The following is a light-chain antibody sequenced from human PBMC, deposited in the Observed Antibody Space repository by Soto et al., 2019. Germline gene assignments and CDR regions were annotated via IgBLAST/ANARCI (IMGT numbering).Light chain of an antibody. J-gene: IGLJ2*01. CDR3: QSYDTSLSGWVV. CDR2: DNS. V-gene: IGLV1-40*01. Sequence: QSVLTQPASVSGAPGQRVTISCTGGSSNIGAGYDVHWYRQLPGTAPELLIYDNSNRPSGVPARFSGSKSGTSASLAITGLQVDDEADYYCQSYDTSLSGWVVFGGGTQLTVL. CDR1: SSNIGAGYD.